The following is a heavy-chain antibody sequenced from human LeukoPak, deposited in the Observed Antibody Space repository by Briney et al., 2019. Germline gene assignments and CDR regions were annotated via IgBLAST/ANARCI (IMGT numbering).Heavy chain of an antibody. V-gene: IGHV3-53*01. CDR3: ARCDSIDCTFIDY. Sequence: EFFSFIHALRTTYYADSLKGRFTISRGNSNNTLYLQMNSLRAEYTAVYYCARCDSIDCTFIDYWRQGTLVSLSS. J-gene: IGHJ4*02. CDR2: IHALRTT. D-gene: IGHD3-9*01.